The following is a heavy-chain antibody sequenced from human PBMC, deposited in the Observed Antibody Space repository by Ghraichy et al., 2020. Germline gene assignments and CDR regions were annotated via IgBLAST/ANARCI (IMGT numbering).Heavy chain of an antibody. CDR2: IDWDDDT. CDR1: GLSVNSYGLR. Sequence: SGPTLVKPTQTLKLTCTLSGLSVNSYGLRVSWIRQPPGKALEWLARIDWDDDTFYRASLKTRLSVSKDTFKNQVVLTLTNVDPVDAATYFCAQTGDENGNYKFQSWGQGTLVTVSS. D-gene: IGHD1-7*01. CDR3: AQTGDENGNYKFQS. V-gene: IGHV2-70*04. J-gene: IGHJ4*02.